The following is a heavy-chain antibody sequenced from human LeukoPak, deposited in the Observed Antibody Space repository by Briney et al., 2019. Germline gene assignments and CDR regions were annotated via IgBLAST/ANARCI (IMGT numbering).Heavy chain of an antibody. CDR2: INPNSGGT. V-gene: IGHV1-2*04. D-gene: IGHD2-15*01. J-gene: IGHJ4*02. Sequence: GASVKVSCKASGYTFTGYYMHWVRQAPGQGLEWVGWINPNSGGTNYAQKFQGWVTMTRDTSISTAYMELSRLRSDDTAVYYCATSYRYCSGGSCLDYRGQGTLVTVSS. CDR3: ATSYRYCSGGSCLDY. CDR1: GYTFTGYY.